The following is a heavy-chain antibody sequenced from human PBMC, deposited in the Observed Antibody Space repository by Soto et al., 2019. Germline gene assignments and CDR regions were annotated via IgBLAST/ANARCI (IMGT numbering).Heavy chain of an antibody. CDR3: ATFSIVGTVIFNH. Sequence: SETLSLTCGVYGDSFSDYYWAWVRQPPGKGLERIGEINHSGNTYYAPSLKSRLSMSVDTSRNHVSLHLTSVTAADTAVYYCATFSIVGTVIFNHWGQGTQVTVSS. CDR1: GDSFSDYY. CDR2: INHSGNT. J-gene: IGHJ4*02. D-gene: IGHD1-26*01. V-gene: IGHV4-34*01.